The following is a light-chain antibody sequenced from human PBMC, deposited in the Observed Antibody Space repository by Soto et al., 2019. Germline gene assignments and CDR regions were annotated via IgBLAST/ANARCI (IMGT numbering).Light chain of an antibody. CDR1: SSDVGGYNY. CDR3: SSYTTSSTWV. CDR2: DVG. J-gene: IGLJ3*02. V-gene: IGLV2-14*01. Sequence: QSALTQPASVSGSPGQSITISCTGTSSDVGGYNYVSWYQQHPGKAPKLMIYDVGDRPSGVSNRFSGSKSGKTASLTISGLQAEDEADYYCSSYTTSSTWVFGGGTKLTVL.